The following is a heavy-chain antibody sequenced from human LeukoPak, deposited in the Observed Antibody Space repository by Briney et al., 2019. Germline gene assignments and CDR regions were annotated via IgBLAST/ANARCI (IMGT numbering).Heavy chain of an antibody. Sequence: SETLSLTCTVSSGSISSYYWSWIRQPPGKGLEWIGYINYSGSTNYNPSLKSRVTISVDTSKSQFSLKLSSVTAADTAVYYCARGDILTGYSFDYWGQGTLVTVSS. CDR3: ARGDILTGYSFDY. D-gene: IGHD3-9*01. CDR1: SGSISSYY. J-gene: IGHJ4*02. V-gene: IGHV4-59*01. CDR2: INYSGST.